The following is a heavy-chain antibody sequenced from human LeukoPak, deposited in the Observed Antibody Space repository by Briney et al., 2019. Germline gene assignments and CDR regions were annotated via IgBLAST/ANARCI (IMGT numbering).Heavy chain of an antibody. CDR2: ISWNSGSI. V-gene: IGHV3-9*01. J-gene: IGHJ4*02. CDR3: AKVGGSSWEGYFDY. CDR1: GFTFDDYA. Sequence: GGSLRLSCAASGFTFDDYAMHWVRQAPGKGLEWVSGISWNSGSIGYADSVKGRFTISRDNAKNSLYLQMNSLRAEDTALYYCAKVGGSSWEGYFDYWGQGTLVTVSS. D-gene: IGHD6-13*01.